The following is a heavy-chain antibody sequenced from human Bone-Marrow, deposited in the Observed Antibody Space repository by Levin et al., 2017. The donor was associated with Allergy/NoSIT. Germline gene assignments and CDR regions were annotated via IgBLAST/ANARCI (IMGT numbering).Heavy chain of an antibody. CDR2: IYYSGST. V-gene: IGHV4-31*03. D-gene: IGHD3-3*01. CDR3: ARVLGDFWSGYFVAFDMAFDI. J-gene: IGHJ3*02. CDR1: GGSISSGGYY. Sequence: SETLSLTCTVSGGSISSGGYYWSWIRQHPGTGLEWIGYIYYSGSTYYNPSLKSRVTISVDTSKNQFSLKLSSVTAADTAVYYCARVLGDFWSGYFVAFDMAFDIWGQGTMVTVSS.